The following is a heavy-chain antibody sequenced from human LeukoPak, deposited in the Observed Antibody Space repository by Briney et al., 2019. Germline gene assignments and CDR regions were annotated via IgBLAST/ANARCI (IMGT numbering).Heavy chain of an antibody. CDR3: ARAPYYDFWSGYPPDY. Sequence: GGSLRLSCAASGFTFRSYWMHWVRQAPGKGLVWVSRINSDGSSTNYADSVKGRFTISRDHAKNTLYLQMNSLRAEDTAVYYCARAPYYDFWSGYPPDYWGQGTLVTVSS. D-gene: IGHD3-3*01. CDR1: GFTFRSYW. V-gene: IGHV3-74*01. J-gene: IGHJ4*02. CDR2: INSDGSST.